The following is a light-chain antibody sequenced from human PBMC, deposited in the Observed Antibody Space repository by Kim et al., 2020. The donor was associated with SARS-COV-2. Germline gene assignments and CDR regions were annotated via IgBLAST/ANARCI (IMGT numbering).Light chain of an antibody. CDR3: QQYNKWPPRYT. V-gene: IGKV3-15*01. J-gene: IGKJ2*01. CDR2: DAS. Sequence: EIVMTQSPATLSVSPGERATLSCRASQSVSSDLAWYQQKPGQPPRLLIYDASTRATGIPARFSGSGSGTEFTLTISSLQSEDFAAYHCQQYNKWPPRYTFGQGTKRRS. CDR1: QSVSSD.